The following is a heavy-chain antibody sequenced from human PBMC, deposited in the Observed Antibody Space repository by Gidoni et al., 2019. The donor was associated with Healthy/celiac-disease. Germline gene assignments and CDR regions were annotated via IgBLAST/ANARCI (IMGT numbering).Heavy chain of an antibody. V-gene: IGHV4-59*02. D-gene: IGHD3-3*01. CDR2: IYYRGST. CDR1: VGSVSSSY. Sequence: QVQLQESGPGLVKPSETLSLTCTVSVGSVSSSYWSWIRQPPGKGLEWIGYIYYRGSTDYNPSLKSRVTISVDTSKNQFSLNLSSVTAADTAVYYCARGYYDFWSGYYTFPPYFDFWGQGTLVTVSS. J-gene: IGHJ4*02. CDR3: ARGYYDFWSGYYTFPPYFDF.